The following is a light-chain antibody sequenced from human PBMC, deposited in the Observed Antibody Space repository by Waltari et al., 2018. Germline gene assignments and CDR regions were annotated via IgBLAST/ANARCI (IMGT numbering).Light chain of an antibody. Sequence: QSALTQPRSVSGSPGQSVTIPCTGTSSDAGGYNYVSWYQQHPGKAPKLMIYDVSKRPSGVPDRFSGSKSGNTASLTISGLQAEDEADYYCCSYAGSYTRVFGGGTKLTVL. CDR3: CSYAGSYTRV. V-gene: IGLV2-11*01. CDR2: DVS. CDR1: SSDAGGYNY. J-gene: IGLJ2*01.